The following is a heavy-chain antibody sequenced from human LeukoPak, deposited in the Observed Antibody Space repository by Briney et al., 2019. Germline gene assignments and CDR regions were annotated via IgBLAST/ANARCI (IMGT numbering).Heavy chain of an antibody. J-gene: IGHJ2*01. CDR2: INHSGST. CDR1: GGSFSGYY. CDR3: ARERTMRYFDL. Sequence: PSETLSLTCAVYGGSFSGYYWSWIRQPPGKGLEWIGEINHSGSTNYNPSLKSRVTISVDTSKNQFSLKLSSVTAADTAVYYCARERTMRYFDLWGPGTLVTVSS. V-gene: IGHV4-34*01. D-gene: IGHD3-22*01.